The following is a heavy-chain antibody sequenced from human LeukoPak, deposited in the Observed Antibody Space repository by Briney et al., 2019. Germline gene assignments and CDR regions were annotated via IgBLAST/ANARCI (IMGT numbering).Heavy chain of an antibody. CDR2: ISWNGGSI. D-gene: IGHD1-26*01. CDR1: GVTFDNYA. Sequence: PGGSLRLSCAASGVTFDNYAMHWVRQAPGKGLEWFSYISWNGGSIGYGDSVKGRFTISRDNAKNSLYLQMNSLRAEDTALYYCAKGQVGATGYFDYWGQGTLVTISS. V-gene: IGHV3-9*01. J-gene: IGHJ4*02. CDR3: AKGQVGATGYFDY.